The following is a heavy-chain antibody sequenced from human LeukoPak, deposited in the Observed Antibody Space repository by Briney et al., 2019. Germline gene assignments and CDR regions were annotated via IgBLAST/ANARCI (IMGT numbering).Heavy chain of an antibody. CDR1: GFTFSSYA. V-gene: IGHV3-23*01. CDR3: ARRAGDYSHPYDY. Sequence: QPGGSLRLSCAASGFTFSSYAMSWVRQAPGKGLQWVSAISGSGGSTYYSDSVKGRFTISRDNSKNTLYLQMNTLRAEDTAVYYCARRAGDYSHPYDYWGQGTLVTVSS. J-gene: IGHJ4*02. D-gene: IGHD3-22*01. CDR2: ISGSGGST.